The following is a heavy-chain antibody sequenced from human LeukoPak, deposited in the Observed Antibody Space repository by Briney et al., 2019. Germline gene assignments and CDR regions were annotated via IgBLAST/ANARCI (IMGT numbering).Heavy chain of an antibody. D-gene: IGHD1-26*01. J-gene: IGHJ4*02. V-gene: IGHV1-18*01. CDR1: GYSFTSYG. CDR3: ARGVYSGSSPPHFDY. Sequence: ASVKVSCKASGYSFTSYGISWVRQAPGQGLEWMGWISAYNGNTNYAQKLQGRVTMTTDTSTSTAYMELRSLRSDDTAVYYCARGVYSGSSPPHFDYWGQGTLVTVSS. CDR2: ISAYNGNT.